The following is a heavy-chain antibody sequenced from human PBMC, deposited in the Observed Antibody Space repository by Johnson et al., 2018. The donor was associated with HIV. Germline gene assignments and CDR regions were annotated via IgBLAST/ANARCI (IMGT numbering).Heavy chain of an antibody. J-gene: IGHJ3*01. CDR1: GFTVSTYH. Sequence: EVQLVESGGGLIQPGESLRLSCAASGFTVSTYHMSWVRQAPGKGLEWVSVIYSGGSTYYADSVKGRFTISRDNSKNTLYLQMNSLRAEDTTMYYCARGGVGYSGSYHDAFDLWGQGTMVTVSS. CDR2: IYSGGST. V-gene: IGHV3-53*01. D-gene: IGHD1-26*01. CDR3: ARGGVGYSGSYHDAFDL.